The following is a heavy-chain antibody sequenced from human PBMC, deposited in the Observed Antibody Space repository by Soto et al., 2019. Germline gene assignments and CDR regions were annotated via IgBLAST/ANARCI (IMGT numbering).Heavy chain of an antibody. V-gene: IGHV3-15*07. J-gene: IGHJ4*01. CDR3: TTDSYSPMIVVRFDY. CDR2: IKSKTDGGTT. CDR1: GFTFSNAW. Sequence: EVQLVESGGGLVKPGGSLRLSCAASGFTFSNAWINWVRQAPGKGLEWVGRIKSKTDGGTTDFAAPVKGRFAISRDDSITMVYLQMNSLKTEDTSIYYCTTDSYSPMIVVRFDYWGHGTLVTVSS. D-gene: IGHD3-22*01.